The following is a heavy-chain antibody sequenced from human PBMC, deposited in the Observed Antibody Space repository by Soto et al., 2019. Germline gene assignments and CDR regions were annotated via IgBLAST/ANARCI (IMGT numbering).Heavy chain of an antibody. CDR3: ASSQKGYNWNYFDH. V-gene: IGHV4-39*01. Sequence: SETLSLTCAVSGGSISGSYYYWGWLRQSPGRGPEWIGSVFYTGFTSYNPSLESRVSVSVDTSKNQFSLKVSAVTAADMAVYYCASSQKGYNWNYFDHWGQGALVTVSS. J-gene: IGHJ4*02. CDR2: VFYTGFT. D-gene: IGHD1-20*01. CDR1: GGSISGSYYY.